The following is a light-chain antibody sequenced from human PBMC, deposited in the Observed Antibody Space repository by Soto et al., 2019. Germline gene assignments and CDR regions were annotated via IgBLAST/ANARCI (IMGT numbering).Light chain of an antibody. Sequence: QLVLTQSPSASASLGASVKLTCTLSSGHSSYAIAWHQQQPEKGPRYLMKLNSDGSHSKGDGIPDRFSGSSSGAERYLTSSSLRSEDEADYYCQTWGTGSVVFGGGTKVTVL. V-gene: IGLV4-69*01. CDR3: QTWGTGSVV. CDR2: LNSDGSH. J-gene: IGLJ2*01. CDR1: SGHSSYA.